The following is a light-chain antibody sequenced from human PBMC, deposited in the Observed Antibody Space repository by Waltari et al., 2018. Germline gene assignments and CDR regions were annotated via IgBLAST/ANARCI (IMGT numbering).Light chain of an antibody. CDR2: KAS. CDR3: QQYDTSPWT. Sequence: DIQMTQSPSTVSASVGDRVSFTCRASQSISNWLAWYQQKPGKAPRLLMYKASTLESGVPSGFSGSGSGTEFTLTINSLQPDDFATYYCQQYDTSPWTFGQGSRVEIK. V-gene: IGKV1-5*03. J-gene: IGKJ1*01. CDR1: QSISNW.